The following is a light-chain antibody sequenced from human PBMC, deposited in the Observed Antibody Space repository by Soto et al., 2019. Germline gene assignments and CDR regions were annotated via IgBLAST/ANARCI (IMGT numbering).Light chain of an antibody. CDR1: SSEVVGYNY. J-gene: IGLJ1*01. CDR2: DVS. V-gene: IGLV2-14*01. Sequence: QSALTQPASVSGSPGQSITISCTGTSSEVVGYNYVSWYQQHPGKAPKLMIYDVSNRPSGVSNRFSGSKSGNTASLTISGLQAEDEADYYCSSYTSSSTPPYVFGTGTKVTVL. CDR3: SSYTSSSTPPYV.